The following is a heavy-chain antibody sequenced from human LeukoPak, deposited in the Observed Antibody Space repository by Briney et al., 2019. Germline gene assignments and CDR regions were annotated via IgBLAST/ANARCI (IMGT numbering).Heavy chain of an antibody. Sequence: GESLKISCKGSGYRFTSYWIGWVRQMPGKGLEWMGIIYPGDCATRYRPSLQGQVTISADKSISTAYLPWSSLKASDTAMYYCARLIQVGGSYFYFDYWGQGTLVTVSS. D-gene: IGHD1-26*01. CDR1: GYRFTSYW. J-gene: IGHJ4*02. CDR2: IYPGDCAT. CDR3: ARLIQVGGSYFYFDY. V-gene: IGHV5-51*01.